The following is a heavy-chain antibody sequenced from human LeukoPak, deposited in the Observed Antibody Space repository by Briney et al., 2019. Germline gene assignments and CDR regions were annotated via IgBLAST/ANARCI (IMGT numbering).Heavy chain of an antibody. V-gene: IGHV1-69*13. Sequence: GASVKVSCKASGGTFSSYAISWVRQAPGQGLEWMGGIIPIFGTANYAQKFQGRVTITADESTSTAYMELSSLRSEDTAVYYCASAEGYYDSSGYYPYYYYMDVWGKGTTVTISS. CDR3: ASAEGYYDSSGYYPYYYYMDV. CDR2: IIPIFGTA. CDR1: GGTFSSYA. J-gene: IGHJ6*03. D-gene: IGHD3-22*01.